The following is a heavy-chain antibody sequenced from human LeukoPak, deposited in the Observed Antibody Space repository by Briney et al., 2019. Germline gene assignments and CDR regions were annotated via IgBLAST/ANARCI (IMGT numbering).Heavy chain of an antibody. Sequence: GGSLRLSCAASGFTFSSYAMSWVRQAPGKGLEWVSAISGGGASTYYANSVKGRFTISRDNSKNTLYLQMNSLRAEDTAAYYCAKDQNYYYYYMDVWGKGTTVTVSS. CDR2: ISGGGAST. J-gene: IGHJ6*03. CDR3: AKDQNYYYYYMDV. CDR1: GFTFSSYA. V-gene: IGHV3-23*01.